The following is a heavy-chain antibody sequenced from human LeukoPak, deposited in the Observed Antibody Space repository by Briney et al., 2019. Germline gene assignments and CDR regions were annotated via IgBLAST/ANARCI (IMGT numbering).Heavy chain of an antibody. Sequence: SETLSLTCTVSGGSISSFYWSWIRQPPGKGLEWIGYIYYSGSTNYNPSLKSRVTISVDTSKNQFSLKLSSVTAADTAVYYCARSDFWSGYYDYWGQGTLVTVSS. CDR2: IYYSGST. CDR3: ARSDFWSGYYDY. CDR1: GGSISSFY. V-gene: IGHV4-59*08. D-gene: IGHD3-3*01. J-gene: IGHJ4*02.